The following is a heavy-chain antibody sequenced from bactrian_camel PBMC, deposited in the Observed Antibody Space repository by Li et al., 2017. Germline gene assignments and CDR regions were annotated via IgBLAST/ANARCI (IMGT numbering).Heavy chain of an antibody. CDR3: ACDSSRRNCAGRFPVTNTH. D-gene: IGHD3*01. J-gene: IGHJ4*01. V-gene: IGHV3S53*01. Sequence: HVQLVESGGDSVQAGGSLRLSCTAPGFTANLCGMDWYRQAAGKEREWVSSVTPDGTTTYADSVRGRFTISREDAAKTLYLHMSNLKPEDTGMYYCACDSSRRNCAGRFPVTNTHWGQGTQVTVS. CDR2: VTPDGTT. CDR1: GFTANLCG.